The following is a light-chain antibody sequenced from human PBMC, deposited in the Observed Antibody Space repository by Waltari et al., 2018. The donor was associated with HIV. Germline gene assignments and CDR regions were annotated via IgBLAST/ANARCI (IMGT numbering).Light chain of an antibody. CDR2: YDS. J-gene: IGLJ1*01. Sequence: SYVLTQPPSVSVAPGKTARITCGGNNIGSKSVHWYQQKPDQAPVLVIYYDSDRPSGIPERFSGSNSGNTATLTISRVEAGDEVDYYCQVWDSSSDTYVFGTGTKVTVL. V-gene: IGLV3-21*04. CDR1: NIGSKS. CDR3: QVWDSSSDTYV.